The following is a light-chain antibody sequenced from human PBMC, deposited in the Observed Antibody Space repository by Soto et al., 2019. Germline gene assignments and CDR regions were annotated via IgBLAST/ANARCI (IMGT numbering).Light chain of an antibody. Sequence: EIVMTQSPASLSVSPGDGATLSCRASQTIASNLAWYQQKPGQGPRLLIHGASTRAAGVPARFSGSGSGTDFTLTISSLQSEDFAVYYCQQYYNWPPQYTFGQGTKLQIK. CDR1: QTIASN. CDR3: QQYYNWPPQYT. V-gene: IGKV3-15*01. CDR2: GAS. J-gene: IGKJ2*01.